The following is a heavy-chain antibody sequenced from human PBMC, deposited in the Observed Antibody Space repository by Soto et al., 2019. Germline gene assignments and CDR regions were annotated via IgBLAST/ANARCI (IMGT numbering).Heavy chain of an antibody. J-gene: IGHJ6*03. CDR1: GYTFTSYD. CDR2: MNPNSGDT. D-gene: IGHD3-10*01. CDR3: ARGLKMLRVFGLKSYYYYYMDV. Sequence: QVHLVQSGAEVKKPGASVKVSYKASGYTFTSYDINWVRQVAGQGLEWMGWMNPNSGDTAYAQEFQGRVTMSRNTSISIAYMELSSLRPADTAVYYCARGLKMLRVFGLKSYYYYYMDVWGKGTTVTLSS. V-gene: IGHV1-8*01.